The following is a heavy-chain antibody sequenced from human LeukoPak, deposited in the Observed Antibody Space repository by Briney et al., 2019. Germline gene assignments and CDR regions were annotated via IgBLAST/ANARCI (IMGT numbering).Heavy chain of an antibody. J-gene: IGHJ6*03. Sequence: ASVKVSCKASGYTFTSYGISWVRQAPGQRLEWMGWISAYNGNTNYAQKLQGRVTMTTDTSTSTAYMELKSLRSDDTAVYYCARDSIVGATRGLKYYYYYMDVWGKGTTVTVSS. CDR3: ARDSIVGATRGLKYYYYYMDV. CDR1: GYTFTSYG. CDR2: ISAYNGNT. D-gene: IGHD1-26*01. V-gene: IGHV1-18*01.